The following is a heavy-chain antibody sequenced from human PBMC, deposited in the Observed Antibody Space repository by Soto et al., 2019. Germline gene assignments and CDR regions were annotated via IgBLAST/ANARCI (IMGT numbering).Heavy chain of an antibody. D-gene: IGHD6-19*01. CDR2: INSDGSST. CDR3: ATRGYSSGWYREYFQH. J-gene: IGHJ1*01. V-gene: IGHV3-74*01. CDR1: GFTFSSYW. Sequence: GGSLRLSCAASGFTFSSYWMHWVRQAPGKGLVWVSRINSDGSSTSYADSVKGRFTISRDNAKNTLYLQMNSLRAEDTAVYYCATRGYSSGWYREYFQHWGQGTLVTVSS.